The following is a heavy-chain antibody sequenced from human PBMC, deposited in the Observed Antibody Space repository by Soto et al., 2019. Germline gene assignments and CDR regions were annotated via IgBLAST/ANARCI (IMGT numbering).Heavy chain of an antibody. V-gene: IGHV4-34*01. D-gene: IGHD2-2*01. Sequence: PSETLSLTCTVSGGSIRNGDYYWSWIRQPPGKGLEWIGEINHSGSTNYNPSLKSRVTISVDTSKNQFSLKLSSVTAADTAVYYCAREVRCSSTSCRRSMTRAYYYYYYGMDVWGRGTTVTVSS. J-gene: IGHJ6*02. CDR2: INHSGST. CDR3: AREVRCSSTSCRRSMTRAYYYYYYGMDV. CDR1: GGSIRNGDYY.